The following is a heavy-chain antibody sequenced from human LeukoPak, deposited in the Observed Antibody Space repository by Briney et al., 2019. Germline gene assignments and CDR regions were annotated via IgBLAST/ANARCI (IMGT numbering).Heavy chain of an antibody. CDR2: INADGSST. V-gene: IGHV3-74*01. D-gene: IGHD3-22*01. Sequence: GGSLRLSCAASGFSFSSYWMHWVRQAPGKGLVWVSLINADGSSTTYADSVKGRFTISRDNAKNSLYLQMNSLRAEDTAVYYCARVSGTMIVRSLDYWGQGTLVTVSS. CDR1: GFSFSSYW. CDR3: ARVSGTMIVRSLDY. J-gene: IGHJ4*02.